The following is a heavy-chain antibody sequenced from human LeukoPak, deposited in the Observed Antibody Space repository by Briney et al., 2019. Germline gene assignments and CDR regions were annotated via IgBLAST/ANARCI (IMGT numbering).Heavy chain of an antibody. J-gene: IGHJ5*02. CDR1: GFTFSHYW. V-gene: IGHV3-7*01. Sequence: GVSLRLSCAASGFTFSHYWMTWVRQAPGKGLEWVAQINQDGSEEYYMDSVKARFTISRDNAKNSNSLRAEDTAVYYCVRDGGVSGYDLLDHWGQGTLVTVSS. CDR2: INQDGSEE. D-gene: IGHD5-12*01. CDR3: VRDGGVSGYDLLDH.